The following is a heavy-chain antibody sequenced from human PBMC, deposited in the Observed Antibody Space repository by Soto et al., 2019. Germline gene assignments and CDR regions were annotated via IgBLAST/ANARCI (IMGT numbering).Heavy chain of an antibody. D-gene: IGHD5-18*01. CDR3: ARDPPHSYGVYYFDY. Sequence: PSETLSLTCAVYGGSFSGYYWTWIRQPPGTGLEWIGEINHSGSTNYNPSLKSRVTISVDTSKNQFSLKLTSVTAADTAVYYCARDPPHSYGVYYFDYWGQGTPVSVSS. V-gene: IGHV4-34*01. CDR2: INHSGST. CDR1: GGSFSGYY. J-gene: IGHJ4*02.